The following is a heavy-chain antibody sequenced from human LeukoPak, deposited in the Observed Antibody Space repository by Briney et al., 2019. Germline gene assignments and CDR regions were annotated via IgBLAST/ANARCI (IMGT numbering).Heavy chain of an antibody. CDR1: GFTFDDYG. V-gene: IGHV3-21*04. CDR2: ISSSSSYI. J-gene: IGHJ4*02. CDR3: ARDNDSRDPPHFDY. D-gene: IGHD3-16*01. Sequence: PGGSLRLSCAASGFTFDDYGMSWVRQAPGKGLEWVSSISSSSSYIYYADSVKGRFTISRDNAKNSLYLQMNSLRAEDTAVYYCARDNDSRDPPHFDYWGQGTLVTVSS.